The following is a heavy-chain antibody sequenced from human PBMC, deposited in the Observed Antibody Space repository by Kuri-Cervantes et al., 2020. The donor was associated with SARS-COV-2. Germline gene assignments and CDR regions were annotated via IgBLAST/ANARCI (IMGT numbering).Heavy chain of an antibody. D-gene: IGHD5-24*01. V-gene: IGHV4-4*07. J-gene: IGHJ4*02. CDR2: ICTSGST. CDR3: ARDLARGLQLPGEYYFDY. Sequence: SETLSLTCPVSGGSISSYYWSWIRQPAGKGLEWIGRICTSGSTNYNPSLKSRVTISVDTSTNQFSLKMSSVTAADTAVYYYARDLARGLQLPGEYYFDYWGQGTLVTVSS. CDR1: GGSISSYY.